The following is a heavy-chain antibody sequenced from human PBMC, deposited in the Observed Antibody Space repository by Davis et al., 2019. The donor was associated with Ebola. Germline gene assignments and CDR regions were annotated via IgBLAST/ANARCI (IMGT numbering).Heavy chain of an antibody. Sequence: SETLSLTCAVYGGSFSGYYWSWIRQPPGKGLEWIGEINHSGSTYYNPSLKSRVTISVDTSKNQFSLKLSSVTAADTAVYYCARSGIAAAGTDYFDYWGQGTLVTVSS. J-gene: IGHJ4*02. V-gene: IGHV4-34*01. CDR2: INHSGST. D-gene: IGHD6-13*01. CDR3: ARSGIAAAGTDYFDY. CDR1: GGSFSGYY.